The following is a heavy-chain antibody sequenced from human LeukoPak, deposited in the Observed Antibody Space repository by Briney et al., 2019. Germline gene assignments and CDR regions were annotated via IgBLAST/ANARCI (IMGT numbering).Heavy chain of an antibody. D-gene: IGHD2-15*01. CDR3: ARAHRAGRYCSGGSCYPYYFDY. V-gene: IGHV4-61*05. J-gene: IGHJ4*02. CDR2: IYYSGST. CDR1: GGSISSSSYY. Sequence: SETLSLTCTVSGGSISSSSYYWGWIRQPPGKGLEWIGYIYYSGSTNYNPSLKSRVTISVDTSKNQFSLKLSSVTAADTAVYYCARAHRAGRYCSGGSCYPYYFDYWGQGTLVTVSS.